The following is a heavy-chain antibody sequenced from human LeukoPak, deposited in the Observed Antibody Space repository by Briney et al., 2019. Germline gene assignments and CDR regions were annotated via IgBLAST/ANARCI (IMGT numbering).Heavy chain of an antibody. CDR3: AKDGFIGYCSGGSCDYFDY. CDR2: IYSGGST. Sequence: GGSLRLSCAASGFTVSSNYMSWVRQAPGKGLEWVSVIYSGGSTYYADSVKGRFTISRDNSKNTLYLQMNTLRAEDTAVYYCAKDGFIGYCSGGSCDYFDYWGQGTLVTVSS. J-gene: IGHJ4*02. CDR1: GFTVSSNY. V-gene: IGHV3-66*01. D-gene: IGHD2-15*01.